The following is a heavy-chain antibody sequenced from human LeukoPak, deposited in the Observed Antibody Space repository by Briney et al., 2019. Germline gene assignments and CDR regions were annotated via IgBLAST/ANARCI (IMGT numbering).Heavy chain of an antibody. CDR3: ARDPYSGTYGDTYYYYMDV. CDR2: IKQDGTEK. CDR1: GFTFSSYW. V-gene: IGHV3-7*01. Sequence: GGSLRLSCAASGFTFSSYWMSWVRQAPGKGLEWLANIKQDGTEKNYLNSVKCRFTISRDNAKNSLYLQMNSLRAEDTAVYYCARDPYSGTYGDTYYYYMDVWGKGTTVTISS. D-gene: IGHD1-26*01. J-gene: IGHJ6*03.